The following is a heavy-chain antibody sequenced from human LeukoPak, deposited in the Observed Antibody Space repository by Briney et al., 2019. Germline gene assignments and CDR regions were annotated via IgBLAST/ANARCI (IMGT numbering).Heavy chain of an antibody. J-gene: IGHJ3*02. CDR3: VRDRNYYDSSGYSAENAFDI. Sequence: SQTLSLTCAVSGGSISSGGYSWSWIRQPPGKGLEWIGYIYHSGSTYYNPSLKSRVTISVDRSKNQFSLKLSSVTAADTAVYYCVRDRNYYDSSGYSAENAFDIWGQGTMVTVSS. V-gene: IGHV4-30-2*01. D-gene: IGHD3-22*01. CDR1: GGSISSGGYS. CDR2: IYHSGST.